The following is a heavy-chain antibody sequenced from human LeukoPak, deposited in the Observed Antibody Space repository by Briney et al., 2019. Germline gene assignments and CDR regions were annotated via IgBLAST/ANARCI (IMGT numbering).Heavy chain of an antibody. D-gene: IGHD3-22*01. CDR3: AKGQNPYYYDSSGYLAFDY. Sequence: PGGSLRLSCAASGFTFSSYAMTWVRQAPGKGLEWVSGIGGSGGSTYYTDSVKGRFTLSRDNSKNTVYLQMNSLRAEDTAVYYCAKGQNPYYYDSSGYLAFDYWGQGTLVTVSS. J-gene: IGHJ4*02. V-gene: IGHV3-23*01. CDR2: IGGSGGST. CDR1: GFTFSSYA.